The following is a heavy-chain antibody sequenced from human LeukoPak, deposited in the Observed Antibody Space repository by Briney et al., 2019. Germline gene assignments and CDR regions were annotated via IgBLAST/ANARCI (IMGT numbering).Heavy chain of an antibody. D-gene: IGHD4-17*01. CDR2: IYSGGST. Sequence: GGSLRLSCAASGFTVSSNYMSWVRQAPGKGLEWVSVIYSGGSTYYADSVKGRFTISRDNSKNTLYLQMNCLRAEDTAVYYCARDAELYGDYYYFDYWGQGTLVTVSS. CDR1: GFTVSSNY. CDR3: ARDAELYGDYYYFDY. J-gene: IGHJ4*02. V-gene: IGHV3-53*01.